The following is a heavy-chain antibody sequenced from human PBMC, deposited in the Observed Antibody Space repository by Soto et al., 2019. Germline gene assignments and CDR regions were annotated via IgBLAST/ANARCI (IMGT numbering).Heavy chain of an antibody. D-gene: IGHD2-21*02. Sequence: VQLVESGGGLVQPGGSLRLSCAASGFTFSSYSMNWVRQAPGKGLEWVSYISSSSSTIYYADSVKGRFTISRDNAKNSLYLQMNSLRDEDTAVYYCARDEEYCGGDCSDAFDIWGQGTMVTVSS. CDR1: GFTFSSYS. CDR3: ARDEEYCGGDCSDAFDI. CDR2: ISSSSSTI. V-gene: IGHV3-48*02. J-gene: IGHJ3*02.